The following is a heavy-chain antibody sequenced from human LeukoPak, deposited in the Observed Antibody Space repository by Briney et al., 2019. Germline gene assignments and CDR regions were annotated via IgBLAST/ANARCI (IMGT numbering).Heavy chain of an antibody. J-gene: IGHJ4*02. V-gene: IGHV3-20*04. CDR3: ARAKITIFGVVIISYYFDY. D-gene: IGHD3-3*01. CDR1: GFTFDDYG. Sequence: PGESLRLSCAASGFTFDDYGMSWVRQAPGKGLEWVSGINWNGGSTGYADSVKGRFTISRDNAKNSLYLQMNSLRAEDTALYYCARAKITIFGVVIISYYFDYWGQGTLVTVSS. CDR2: INWNGGST.